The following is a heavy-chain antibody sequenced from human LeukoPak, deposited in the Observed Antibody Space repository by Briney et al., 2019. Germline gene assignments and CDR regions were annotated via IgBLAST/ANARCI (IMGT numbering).Heavy chain of an antibody. V-gene: IGHV4-31*11. D-gene: IGHD3-10*01. CDR2: IYYSGST. CDR3: ARAMAPMGWFDP. Sequence: SQTLSLTCAVSGGSISSGDFYWSWIRQHPGKGLEWIGYIYYSGSTYYNPSLKSRVTISVDTSKNQFSLKLSSVTAADTAVYYCARAMAPMGWFDPWGQGTLVTVSS. CDR1: GGSISSGDFY. J-gene: IGHJ5*02.